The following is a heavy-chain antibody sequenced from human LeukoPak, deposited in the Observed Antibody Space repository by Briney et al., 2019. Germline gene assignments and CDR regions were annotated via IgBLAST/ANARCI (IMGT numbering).Heavy chain of an antibody. CDR3: AKAEGYDILTGLDY. Sequence: PGGSLRLSCAASGFTVGSNTMSWVRQAPGKGLEWVSIIYSGGSTSYSDSVKGRFTISRDNSKNTLYLQMNSLRTEDTAVYYCAKAEGYDILTGLDYWGQGTLVTVSS. J-gene: IGHJ4*02. CDR2: IYSGGST. D-gene: IGHD3-9*01. CDR1: GFTVGSNT. V-gene: IGHV3-53*01.